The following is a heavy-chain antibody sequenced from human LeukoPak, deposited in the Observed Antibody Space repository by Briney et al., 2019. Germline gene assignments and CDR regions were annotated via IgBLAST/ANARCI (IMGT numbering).Heavy chain of an antibody. CDR1: GGTFSSYA. CDR2: IIPIFGTA. J-gene: IGHJ6*02. V-gene: IGHV1-69*13. CDR3: ARDEVVVVPAARGRDYYYYGMDV. D-gene: IGHD2-2*01. Sequence: EASVKVPCKASGGTFSSYAISWVRQAPGQGLEWMGGIIPIFGTANYAQKFQGRVTITADESTSTAYMELSSLRSEDTAVYYCARDEVVVVPAARGRDYYYYGMDVWGQGTTVTVSS.